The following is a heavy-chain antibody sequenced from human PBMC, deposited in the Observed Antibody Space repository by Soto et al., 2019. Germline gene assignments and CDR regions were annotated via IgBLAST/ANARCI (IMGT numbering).Heavy chain of an antibody. J-gene: IGHJ4*02. CDR3: AKHLDMYNSYYVDD. CDR1: GFTFSTYA. Sequence: QVQLVESGGGVVQPGRSLRLSCAASGFTFSTYAMHWVRQAPGKGLEWVALISFDGSNKYSADSVQGRFTIYRDNSKNTLYLQMNSLRAEDTAVYYCAKHLDMYNSYYVDDWGQGTQITVSS. V-gene: IGHV3-30*18. D-gene: IGHD1-20*01. CDR2: ISFDGSNK.